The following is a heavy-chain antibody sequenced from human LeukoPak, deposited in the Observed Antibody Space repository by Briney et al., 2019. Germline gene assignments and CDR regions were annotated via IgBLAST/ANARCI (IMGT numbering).Heavy chain of an antibody. J-gene: IGHJ4*02. CDR2: IIPILGIA. V-gene: IGHV1-69*04. CDR1: GGTFSSYA. Sequence: GASVKVSCKASGGTFSSYAISWVRQAPGQGLEWMGRIIPILGIANYAQKFQGRVTITADKSTSTAYMELSSLRSEDTAVYYCARDAPGRGYSGHGTDYWGQGTLVTVSS. D-gene: IGHD5-12*01. CDR3: ARDAPGRGYSGHGTDY.